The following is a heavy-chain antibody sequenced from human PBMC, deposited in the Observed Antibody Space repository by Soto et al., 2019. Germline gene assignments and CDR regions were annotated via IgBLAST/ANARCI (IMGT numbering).Heavy chain of an antibody. CDR3: ARHGYSNSSNYYHGMDV. J-gene: IGHJ6*02. CDR1: GYSFTSYW. Sequence: GESLKISCKGSGYSFTSYWIGWVRQMPGKGLEWMGISPSFQGQVTISADKSISTAYLQWSSLKASDTAMYYCARHGYSNSSNYYHGMDVWGQGTTVTVSS. V-gene: IGHV5-51*01. D-gene: IGHD6-6*01.